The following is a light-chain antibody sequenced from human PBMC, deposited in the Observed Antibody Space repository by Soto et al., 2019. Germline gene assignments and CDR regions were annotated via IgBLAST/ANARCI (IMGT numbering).Light chain of an antibody. Sequence: DIQMTQSPSSLSASVGDRVTITCRASQNIRSYLNWYQQKPGNAPHLLIYATSCLQTGVPSRFSASGSGTDFSLIISDLQPEDSATYYCQQGYSSRWTSGRGTKVEI. CDR1: QNIRSY. CDR2: ATS. V-gene: IGKV1-39*01. CDR3: QQGYSSRWT. J-gene: IGKJ1*01.